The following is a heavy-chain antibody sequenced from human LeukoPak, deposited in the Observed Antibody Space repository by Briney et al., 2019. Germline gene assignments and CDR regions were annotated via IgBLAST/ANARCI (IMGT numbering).Heavy chain of an antibody. D-gene: IGHD5-12*01. Sequence: SETLSLTCTVSGGSISSYYWSWIRQPPGKGLEWIGYIYTSGSTNYNPSLKSRVTISVDASKNQFSLKLSSVTAADTAVYYCAKADLGYSGYDLIWFDPWGQGTLVTVSS. V-gene: IGHV4-4*09. CDR2: IYTSGST. J-gene: IGHJ5*02. CDR3: AKADLGYSGYDLIWFDP. CDR1: GGSISSYY.